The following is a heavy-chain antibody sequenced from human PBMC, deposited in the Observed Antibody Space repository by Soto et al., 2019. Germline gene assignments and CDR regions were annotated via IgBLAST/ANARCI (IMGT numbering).Heavy chain of an antibody. D-gene: IGHD2-2*01. V-gene: IGHV3-23*01. Sequence: EVQLLESGGGLVQPGGSLRLSCAASGFTFSSSAMLWVRQAPGKGLEWVSAITDSGGNTKYTDSVKGRFTISRDNSKNTLFLQMNSLRAEDTALYYCATGRYCSSVACLAAEWGQGTLITVSS. J-gene: IGHJ4*02. CDR3: ATGRYCSSVACLAAE. CDR1: GFTFSSSA. CDR2: ITDSGGNT.